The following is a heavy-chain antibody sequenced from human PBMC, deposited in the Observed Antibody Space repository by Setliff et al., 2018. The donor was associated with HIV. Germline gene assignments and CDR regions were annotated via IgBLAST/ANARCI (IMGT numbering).Heavy chain of an antibody. J-gene: IGHJ4*02. CDR1: GASFVGDNH. CDR2: FMYTDLHYVNYLN. CDR3: ARARSDWYNVRPYYLDL. V-gene: IGHV4-30-4*01. Sequence: SETLSLTCAVSGASFVGDNHWSWIRQTPERGLEWIAYFMYTDLHYVNYLNYRNPSLASRLSISVDKSKNQFSLTLSSVTAADTAVYYCARARSDWYNVRPYYLDLGGQGTQVTAPQ. D-gene: IGHD6-19*01.